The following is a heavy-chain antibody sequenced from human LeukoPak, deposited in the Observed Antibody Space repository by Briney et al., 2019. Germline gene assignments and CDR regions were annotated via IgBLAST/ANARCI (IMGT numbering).Heavy chain of an antibody. J-gene: IGHJ3*02. CDR1: GYTFTSYG. CDR2: ISACNGNT. V-gene: IGHV1-18*04. Sequence: ASVKVSCKASGYTFTSYGISWVRQAPGQGLEWMGWISACNGNTNYAQKLQGRVTMTTDTSTSTAYMELRSLRSDDTAVYYCARGYDQLLLVAFDIWGQGTMVTVSS. CDR3: ARGYDQLLLVAFDI. D-gene: IGHD2-2*01.